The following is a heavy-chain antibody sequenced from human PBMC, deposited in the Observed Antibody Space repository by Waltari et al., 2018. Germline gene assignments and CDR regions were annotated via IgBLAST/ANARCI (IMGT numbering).Heavy chain of an antibody. CDR3: ARIRVGARLYYFDY. Sequence: QVTLKESGPVLVKPTETLTLPCTVSGFSLSNARMGVSWIRQPPGKALEWLAHIFSNDEKSYSTSLKSRLTISKDTSKSQVVLTMTNMDPVDTATYYCARIRVGARLYYFDYWGQGTLVTVSS. V-gene: IGHV2-26*01. J-gene: IGHJ4*02. D-gene: IGHD1-26*01. CDR2: IFSNDEK. CDR1: GFSLSNARMG.